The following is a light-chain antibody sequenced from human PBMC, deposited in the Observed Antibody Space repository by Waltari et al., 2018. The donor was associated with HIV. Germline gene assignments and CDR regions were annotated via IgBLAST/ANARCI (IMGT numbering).Light chain of an antibody. CDR1: SSNIGSNY. CDR3: AAWDDSLSGLV. Sequence: QSVLTQPPSASGTPGQRVTISCSGSSSNIGSNYVYWYQQLPGTAPKLLIYRNNQRPSGGRGRLAGSKSGTSASLAISGRRSEDEADYYCAAWDDSLSGLVFGGGTKLTVL. CDR2: RNN. J-gene: IGLJ3*02. V-gene: IGLV1-47*01.